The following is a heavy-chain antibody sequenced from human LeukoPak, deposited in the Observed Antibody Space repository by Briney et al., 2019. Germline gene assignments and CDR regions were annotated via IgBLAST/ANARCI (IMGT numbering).Heavy chain of an antibody. CDR1: GFTFRNYV. D-gene: IGHD3-10*01. Sequence: QSGGSLGLSCAASGFTFRNYVIHWVRQAPGKGLEWVAVTSSDLNVKLYADPVKGRFTISRDNSRSTLYLQMNSLRPEDTAIYYCAGEGYYGSGSPPSLYFDYWGQGTLVTVSS. CDR3: AGEGYYGSGSPPSLYFDY. J-gene: IGHJ4*02. V-gene: IGHV3-30-3*01. CDR2: TSSDLNVK.